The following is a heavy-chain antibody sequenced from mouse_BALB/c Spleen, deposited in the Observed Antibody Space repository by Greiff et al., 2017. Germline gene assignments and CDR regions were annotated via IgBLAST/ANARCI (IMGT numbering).Heavy chain of an antibody. CDR2: IWWNDNK. Sequence: QVTLKVSGPGILQPSQTLSLTCSFSGFSLSTYGIGVGWIRQPSGKGLEWLAHIWWNDNKYYNTALKSRLTISKDTSNNQVFLKIASVDTADTATYYCARIPITTATGNYFDYWGQGTTLTVSS. CDR3: ARIPITTATGNYFDY. CDR1: GFSLSTYGIG. V-gene: IGHV8-11*01. J-gene: IGHJ2*01. D-gene: IGHD1-2*01.